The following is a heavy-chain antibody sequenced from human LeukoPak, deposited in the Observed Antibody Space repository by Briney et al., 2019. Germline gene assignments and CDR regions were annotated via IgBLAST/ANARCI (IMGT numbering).Heavy chain of an antibody. D-gene: IGHD3-3*01. V-gene: IGHV3-48*04. CDR2: ISSSSSTI. CDR3: VRAHSIHNYHYGIDV. CDR1: GFTFSSYS. Sequence: GGSLRLSCAASGFTFSSYSMNWVRQAPGKGLEWVSYISSSSSTIYYADSVKGRFTISRDNAKNSLYLQMNSLRADDTAVYYCVRAHSIHNYHYGIDVWGQGTLVTVSS. J-gene: IGHJ6*02.